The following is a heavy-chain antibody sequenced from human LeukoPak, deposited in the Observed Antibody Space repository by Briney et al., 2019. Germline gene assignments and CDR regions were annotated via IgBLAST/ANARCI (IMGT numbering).Heavy chain of an antibody. D-gene: IGHD3-3*01. CDR3: ARAYSDFWSGYSIDYYYCYYMDV. Sequence: SETLSLTCTVSGGSISSYYWSWIRQPPGKGLEWIGYIYYSGSTNYNPSLKSRVTISVDTSKNQFSLKLSSVTAADTAVYYCARAYSDFWSGYSIDYYYCYYMDVWGKGTTVTVSS. CDR1: GGSISSYY. CDR2: IYYSGST. V-gene: IGHV4-59*01. J-gene: IGHJ6*03.